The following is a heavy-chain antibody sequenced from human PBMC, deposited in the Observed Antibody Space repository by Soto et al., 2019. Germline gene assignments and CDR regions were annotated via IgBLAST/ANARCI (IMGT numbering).Heavy chain of an antibody. CDR2: IYYSGST. Sequence: SETLSLTCTVSGGSISSSSYYWGWIRQPPGKGLEWIGSIYYSGSTYYNPSLESRVTISVDTSKNQFSLKLSSVTAADTAVYYCARLAYSYGSDCWYFDLWGRGTLVTVSS. J-gene: IGHJ2*01. CDR1: GGSISSSSYY. CDR3: ARLAYSYGSDCWYFDL. D-gene: IGHD5-18*01. V-gene: IGHV4-39*01.